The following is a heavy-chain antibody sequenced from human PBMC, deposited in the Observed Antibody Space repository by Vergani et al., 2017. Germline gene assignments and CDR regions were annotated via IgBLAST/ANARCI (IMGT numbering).Heavy chain of an antibody. V-gene: IGHV3-23*01. CDR2: ISGSGGST. D-gene: IGHD2-15*01. J-gene: IGHJ4*02. CDR1: GFTFSSYA. CDR3: AKEGYCSGGSCYRTLDY. Sequence: EVQLLESGGGLVQPGGSLRLSCAASGFTFSSYAMSGVRQAPGKGLEWVSAISGSGGSTYYADTVKGRFTISRDNSKNTLYLQMNSLRGEDTAVYYCAKEGYCSGGSCYRTLDYWGQGTLVTVSS.